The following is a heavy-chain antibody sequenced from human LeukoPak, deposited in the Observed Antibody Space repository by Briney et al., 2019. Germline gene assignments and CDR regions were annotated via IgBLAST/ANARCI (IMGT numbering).Heavy chain of an antibody. CDR2: IKQDGSEK. CDR1: GFTFNSYW. CDR3: ARLEGYDILTGFDY. V-gene: IGHV3-7*01. D-gene: IGHD3-9*01. Sequence: PGGSLRLSCAASGFTFNSYWMSWVRQAPGKGLEWVANIKQDGSEKYYVDSVKGRFTISRDNAKNSLYLQMNSLRAEDTALYYCARLEGYDILTGFDYWGQGTLVTVSS. J-gene: IGHJ4*02.